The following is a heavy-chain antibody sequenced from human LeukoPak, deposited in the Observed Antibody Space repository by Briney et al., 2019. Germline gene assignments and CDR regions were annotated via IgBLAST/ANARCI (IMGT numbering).Heavy chain of an antibody. J-gene: IGHJ5*02. V-gene: IGHV3-20*04. CDR1: GFTFDDYG. D-gene: IGHD1-26*01. CDR2: INWNGSGA. CDR3: VRLSWELGDGGVA. Sequence: GGSLRLSCAASGFTFDDYGMSWVRQVPGKGLEWVSGINWNGSGAGYADSVKGRFTISRDNAKNTLYLQMNSLRVEDTAVYYCVRLSWELGDGGVAWGQGTLVTVSS.